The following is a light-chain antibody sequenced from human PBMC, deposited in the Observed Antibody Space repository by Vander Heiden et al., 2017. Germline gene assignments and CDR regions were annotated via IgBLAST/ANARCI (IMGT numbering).Light chain of an antibody. Sequence: QSAPTQPASLSGPPGLSITISRTGASSDNGGYSYVSGYQRHPGKAPKLIIYDVDSRPSGVSNRFSGSKSGKTATLSISGLQAEDEAEYYCSSCTTSDNFPYVFGAGTQVTVL. CDR1: SSDNGGYSY. J-gene: IGLJ1*01. CDR2: DVD. CDR3: SSCTTSDNFPYV. V-gene: IGLV2-14*01.